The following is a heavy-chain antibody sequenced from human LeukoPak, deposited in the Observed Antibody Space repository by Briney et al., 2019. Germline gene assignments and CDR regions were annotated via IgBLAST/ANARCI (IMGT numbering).Heavy chain of an antibody. D-gene: IGHD3-22*01. Sequence: ASVKVSCKASGYIFTDYYMHWVRQAPGQELGWMGRINPNSGGTNYAQKFQGRVTMTRNTSISTAYMELSSLRSEDMAVYYCARGYDSSGSLGYWGQGTLVTVSS. CDR1: GYIFTDYY. CDR2: INPNSGGT. CDR3: ARGYDSSGSLGY. J-gene: IGHJ4*02. V-gene: IGHV1/OR15-1*04.